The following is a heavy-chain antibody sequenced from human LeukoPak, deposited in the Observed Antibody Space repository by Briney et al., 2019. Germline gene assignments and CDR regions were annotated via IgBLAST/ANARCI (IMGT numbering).Heavy chain of an antibody. CDR3: AKEGEGYGDYPSWFDP. D-gene: IGHD4-17*01. V-gene: IGHV3-23*01. CDR1: GFTFSSYG. Sequence: PGGSLRLSCAASGFTFSSYGMSWVRQAPGKGLEWVSAISGSGGSTYYADSVKGRFTISRDNSKNTLYLQMNSLRAEDTAVYYCAKEGEGYGDYPSWFDPWGQGTLVTVSS. CDR2: ISGSGGST. J-gene: IGHJ5*02.